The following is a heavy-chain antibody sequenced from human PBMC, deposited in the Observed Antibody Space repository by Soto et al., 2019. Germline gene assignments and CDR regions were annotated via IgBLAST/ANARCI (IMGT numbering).Heavy chain of an antibody. CDR1: GFTLSNYG. CDR3: VRNVGSSGSSRWFDT. D-gene: IGHD3-10*01. J-gene: IGHJ5*02. Sequence: QVQLVESGGGVVQPGRSLTLSCVASGFTLSNYGMHWVRQAPGKGLEWVAVIWYDGTATYSADSVKGRFSISRDNAKNELFMQLSSLRAEAMAVYYCVRNVGSSGSSRWFDTWGQGNLVTVSS. V-gene: IGHV3-33*01. CDR2: IWYDGTAT.